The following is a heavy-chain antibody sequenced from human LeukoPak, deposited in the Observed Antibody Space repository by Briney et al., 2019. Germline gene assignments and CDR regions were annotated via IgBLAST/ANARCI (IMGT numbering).Heavy chain of an antibody. J-gene: IGHJ4*02. CDR1: GFTFSSYA. V-gene: IGHV3-23*01. CDR2: ISGSGGST. Sequence: PGGSLRLSCAASGFTFSSYAMSWVRQAPGKGLEWVSGISGSGGSTYYADSVKGRFTISRDNSKNTLYLQMNGLRAEDTALYYCAKRRSSGSYYNFDYWGQGTLVTVSS. CDR3: AKRRSSGSYYNFDY. D-gene: IGHD3-10*01.